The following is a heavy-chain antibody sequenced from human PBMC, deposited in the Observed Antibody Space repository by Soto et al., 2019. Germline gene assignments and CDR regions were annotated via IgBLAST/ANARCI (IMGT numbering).Heavy chain of an antibody. CDR1: GGTFSSYA. J-gene: IGHJ6*02. CDR3: ARHVPAACYYDGMDV. Sequence: QVQLVQSGAEVKKPGSSVKVSCKASGGTFSSYAISWVRQAPGQGREWMGGIIPIFCTANYAQKFQGRVTTTADESTSTAYMELSSLSSEDTAVYYCARHVPAACYYDGMDVWGQGTKVTVSS. D-gene: IGHD2-2*01. CDR2: IIPIFCTA. V-gene: IGHV1-69*12.